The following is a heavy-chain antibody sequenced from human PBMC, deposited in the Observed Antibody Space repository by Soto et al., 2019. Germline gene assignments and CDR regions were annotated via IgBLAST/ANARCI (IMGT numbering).Heavy chain of an antibody. D-gene: IGHD1-7*01. CDR3: ARDPGTTPREDYFDY. CDR2: ISYDGSNK. J-gene: IGHJ4*02. Sequence: GGSLRLSCAASGFTFSSYAMHWVRQAPGKGLEWVAVISYDGSNKYYADSVKGRFTISRDNSKNTLYLQMNSLRAEDTAVYYCARDPGTTPREDYFDYWGQGTLVTVSS. V-gene: IGHV3-30-3*01. CDR1: GFTFSSYA.